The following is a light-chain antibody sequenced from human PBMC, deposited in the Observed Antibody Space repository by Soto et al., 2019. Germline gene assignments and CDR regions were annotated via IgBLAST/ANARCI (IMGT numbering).Light chain of an antibody. V-gene: IGKV1-12*01. CDR3: QQTNSFPHP. J-gene: IGKJ2*01. Sequence: DIQMTQSPSSVSASVGDRVTITCRASQGISSWVTWYQQQPGKAPRLLIYAASSLQSGVPSRFSGSGSGTDFTLTISSLQPEDFATYFCQQTNSFPHPFGQGTKLEIK. CDR2: AAS. CDR1: QGISSW.